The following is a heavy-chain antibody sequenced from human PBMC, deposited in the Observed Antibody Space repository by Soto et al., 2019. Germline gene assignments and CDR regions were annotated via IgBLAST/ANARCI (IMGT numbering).Heavy chain of an antibody. V-gene: IGHV3-53*01. CDR2: IYSGGST. J-gene: IGHJ4*02. Sequence: EVQLVESGGGLIQPGGSLRLSCAASGFTVSSNYMSWVRQAPGKGLEWVAVIYSGGSTYYEDSVKGRCTLSRDNSKNTLYLQMNSLRAEDTAVYYCVWTWWLGDYWGQGTLVTVSS. CDR1: GFTVSSNY. D-gene: IGHD6-19*01. CDR3: VWTWWLGDY.